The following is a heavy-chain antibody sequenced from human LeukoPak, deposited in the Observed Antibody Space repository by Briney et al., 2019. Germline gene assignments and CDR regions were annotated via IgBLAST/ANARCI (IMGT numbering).Heavy chain of an antibody. Sequence: ASVKVSCKASGSTFSSYAISWVRQAPGQGLEWMGRIIPIFGTANYAQKLQGRVTITTDESTSTAYMELSSLRSEDTAVYYCARGPKGDAFDIWGQGTMVTVSS. J-gene: IGHJ3*02. CDR1: GSTFSSYA. CDR3: ARGPKGDAFDI. V-gene: IGHV1-69*05. CDR2: IIPIFGTA.